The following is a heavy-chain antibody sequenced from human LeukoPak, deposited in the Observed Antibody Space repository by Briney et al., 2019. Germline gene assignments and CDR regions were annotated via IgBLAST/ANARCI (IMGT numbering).Heavy chain of an antibody. Sequence: TGGSLRLSCVASGFTFSDYAMNWVRQASGKGLEWVSTFKTNSGQVYYAESVRGRFTISRDNSKNTVYLQMSSLRAEDTAVYYCAKDSSSDRLDYWGQGTLVTVSS. CDR2: FKTNSGQV. D-gene: IGHD6-6*01. V-gene: IGHV3-23*01. CDR3: AKDSSSDRLDY. CDR1: GFTFSDYA. J-gene: IGHJ4*02.